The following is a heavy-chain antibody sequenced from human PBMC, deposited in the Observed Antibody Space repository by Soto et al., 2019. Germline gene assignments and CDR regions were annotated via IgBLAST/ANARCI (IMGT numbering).Heavy chain of an antibody. J-gene: IGHJ3*02. CDR2: ITSSGGI. D-gene: IGHD4-17*01. CDR3: AKVHGDYYHAFPM. CDR1: GFTFSIYA. Sequence: EEQLLESGGGLVQPGGPLRLSCAASGFTFSIYAMTWVRQAPGKGLEWVSTITSSGGIYYADSVKGRFTISRDNSRNTLYLQMNSLRAEDTAVYYCAKVHGDYYHAFPMWGQGTMVTVSS. V-gene: IGHV3-23*01.